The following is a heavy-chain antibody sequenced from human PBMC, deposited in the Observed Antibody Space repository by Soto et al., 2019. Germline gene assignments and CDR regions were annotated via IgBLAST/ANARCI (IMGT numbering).Heavy chain of an antibody. D-gene: IGHD2-2*01. CDR3: ARLHLPALQGAFDI. J-gene: IGHJ3*02. CDR2: INTSGRT. V-gene: IGHV4-4*07. Sequence: WTWIRQSAGKGLEWIGRINTSGRTTYNPSLKSRVTTSIDTSKNQFSLTLISVTAADTALYYCARLHLPALQGAFDIWGQGTMVTVSS.